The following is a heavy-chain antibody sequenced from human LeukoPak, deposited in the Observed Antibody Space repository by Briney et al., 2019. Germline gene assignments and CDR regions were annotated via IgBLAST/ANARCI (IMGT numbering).Heavy chain of an antibody. D-gene: IGHD2-2*01. CDR3: ALQPARRLSWFDP. V-gene: IGHV4-38-2*02. CDR1: GYSISSGYY. Sequence: SETLSLTCTVSGYSISSGYYWGWIRQPPGKGLEWIANIYHSGNTYYNPSLKSRVTISVDTSRNQFSLKLGSVTAADTAVYYCALQPARRLSWFDPWGQGTLVTVSS. J-gene: IGHJ5*02. CDR2: IYHSGNT.